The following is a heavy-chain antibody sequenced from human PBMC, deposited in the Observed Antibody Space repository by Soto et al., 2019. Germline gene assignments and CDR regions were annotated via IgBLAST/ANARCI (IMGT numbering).Heavy chain of an antibody. CDR2: IYHSGST. D-gene: IGHD7-27*01. CDR1: GYSISIGCY. J-gene: IGHJ6*02. V-gene: IGHV4-38-2*01. CDR3: ASPALGLGGGYYYGMDV. Sequence: ETLALTCAVSGYSISIGCYWGWIRQPPGKGLEWIGSIYHSGSTYYNPSLKSRVTISVDTSKNQFSLKLSSVTAADTAVYYCASPALGLGGGYYYGMDVWGQGTTVTVYS.